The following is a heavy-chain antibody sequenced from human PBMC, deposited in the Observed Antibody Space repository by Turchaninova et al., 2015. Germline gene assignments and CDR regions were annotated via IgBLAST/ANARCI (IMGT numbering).Heavy chain of an antibody. J-gene: IGHJ4*02. CDR1: GVTFRSYA. V-gene: IGHV3-33*01. Sequence: PGMSLRLSCAVAGVTFRSYAMYWVRQATGKGLEWVALIWYDGRNKYYGDSVKGRFTISRDNSKNTLHLQMNSLRAEDTAVYFCARGAVGSTTSYYFDFWGQGSLVTVSS. CDR2: IWYDGRNK. D-gene: IGHD1-26*01. CDR3: ARGAVGSTTSYYFDF.